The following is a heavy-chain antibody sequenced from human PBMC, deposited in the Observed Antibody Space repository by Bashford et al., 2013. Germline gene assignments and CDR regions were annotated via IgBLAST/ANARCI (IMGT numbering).Heavy chain of an antibody. CDR3: ASQNCPPGGCYSDPSYGMDV. D-gene: IGHD2-15*01. J-gene: IGHJ6*02. Sequence: GESLKISCKGSGYIFTNYWIGWVRQMPGKGLEWMGIIYAGGSETEYSPPFQGQVTISVDKSINTAYLQWSSLKASDTAMYYCASQNCPPGGCYSDPSYGMDVWGQGTTVTVSS. CDR2: IYAGGSET. V-gene: IGHV5-51*01. CDR1: GYIFTNYW.